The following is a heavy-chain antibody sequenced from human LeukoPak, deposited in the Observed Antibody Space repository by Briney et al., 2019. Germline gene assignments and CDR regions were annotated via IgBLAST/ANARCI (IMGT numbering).Heavy chain of an antibody. CDR1: GGSISSSSYY. CDR2: IYYSGST. V-gene: IGHV4-39*01. CDR3: ARLDLWFGDDY. J-gene: IGHJ4*02. Sequence: SGTLSLTCTVSGGSISSSSYYWGWIRQPPGKGLEWIGSIYYSGSTYYNPSLKSRVAISVDTSKNQFSLKLSSVTAADTAVYYCARLDLWFGDDYWGQGTLVTVSS. D-gene: IGHD3-10*01.